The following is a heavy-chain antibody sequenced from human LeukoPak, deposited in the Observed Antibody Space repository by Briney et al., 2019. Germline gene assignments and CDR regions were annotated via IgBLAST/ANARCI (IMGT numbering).Heavy chain of an antibody. CDR2: IIPIFGTA. D-gene: IGHD2-15*01. CDR3: ARDTSGGYYYYMDV. J-gene: IGHJ6*03. V-gene: IGHV1-69*01. Sequence: GSSVKLSCKASGGTFSSYAISWVRQAPGQGLEWMGGIIPIFGTANYAQKFQGRVTITADESTSTAYMELSSLRSEDTAVYYCARDTSGGYYYYMDVWGKGTTVTISS. CDR1: GGTFSSYA.